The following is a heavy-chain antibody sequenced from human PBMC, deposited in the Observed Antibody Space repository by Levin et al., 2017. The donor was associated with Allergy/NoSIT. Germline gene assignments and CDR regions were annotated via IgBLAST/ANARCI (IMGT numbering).Heavy chain of an antibody. V-gene: IGHV1-69*13. CDR3: ARDREVGSGWYVNGNYDYDGMDV. D-gene: IGHD6-19*01. Sequence: AASVKVSCKASGGTFSSYAISWVRQAPGQGLEWMGGIIPIFGTANYAQKFQGRVTITADESTSTAYMELSSLRSEDTAVYYCARDREVGSGWYVNGNYDYDGMDVWGQGTTVTVSS. J-gene: IGHJ6*02. CDR2: IIPIFGTA. CDR1: GGTFSSYA.